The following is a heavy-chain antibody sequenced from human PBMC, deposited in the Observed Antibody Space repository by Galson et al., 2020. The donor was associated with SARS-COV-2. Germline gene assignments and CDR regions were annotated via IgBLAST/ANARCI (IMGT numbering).Heavy chain of an antibody. Sequence: SETLSLTCTVSGGSISSHYWSWIRQPPGKGLECIGYIYVGGNTNYNPSLKSRATISLDTSKRQPSLRLSSMTAADTAVYYCASLQAGSSWYFDLWGRGTLVTVSS. CDR1: GGSISSHY. CDR3: ASLQAGSSWYFDL. D-gene: IGHD1-1*01. J-gene: IGHJ2*01. V-gene: IGHV4-59*08. CDR2: IYVGGNT.